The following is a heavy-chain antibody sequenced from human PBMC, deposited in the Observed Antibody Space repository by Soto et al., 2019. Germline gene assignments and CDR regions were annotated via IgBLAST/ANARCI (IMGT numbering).Heavy chain of an antibody. CDR1: GFTFSYYL. V-gene: IGHV3-7*01. D-gene: IGHD1-26*01. J-gene: IGHJ3*02. CDR2: IKHDGSEK. CDR3: ARARWELLNNALDI. Sequence: GGSRRRSWAGSGFTFSYYLMSWVGQAPGKGLEWVANIKHDGSEKEYVDSLKGRVTISRDNAKNSLYLQMNSLRAEDTALYYCARARWELLNNALDIWGQGTMVTVSS.